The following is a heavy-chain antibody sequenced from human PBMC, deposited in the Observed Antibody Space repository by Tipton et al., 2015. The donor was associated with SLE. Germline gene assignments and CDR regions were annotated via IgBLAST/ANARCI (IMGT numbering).Heavy chain of an antibody. V-gene: IGHV4-61*02. D-gene: IGHD3-10*01. CDR3: ARGPLPYGSGSYFDS. CDR2: MDTSGGT. Sequence: TLSLTCSVSGDSINKGGYHWNWIRQPAGMGLEWIGRMDTSGGTFYNPSLESRVSISLDSSKNQFSLKLNSVTAADTAVYYCARGPLPYGSGSYFDSWGQGTLVSVSS. CDR1: GDSINKGGYH. J-gene: IGHJ4*02.